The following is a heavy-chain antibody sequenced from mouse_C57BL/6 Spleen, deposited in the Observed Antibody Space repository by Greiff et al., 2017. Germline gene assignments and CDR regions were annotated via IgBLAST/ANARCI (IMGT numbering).Heavy chain of an antibody. V-gene: IGHV1-69*01. CDR3: ASQYYGSSYVAY. D-gene: IGHD1-1*01. CDR1: GYTFTSYW. CDR2: IDPSDSYT. Sequence: QVQLQQPGAELVMPGASVKLSCKASGYTFTSYWMHWVKQRPGQGLEWIGEIDPSDSYTNYNQKFKGKSTLTGDKSSSTAYMQLSSLTSEDSAVYYCASQYYGSSYVAYWGQGTLVTVSA. J-gene: IGHJ3*01.